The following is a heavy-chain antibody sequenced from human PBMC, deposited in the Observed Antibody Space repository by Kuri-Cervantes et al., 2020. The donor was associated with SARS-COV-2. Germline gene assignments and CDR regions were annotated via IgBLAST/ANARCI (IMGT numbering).Heavy chain of an antibody. Sequence: GGSLRLSCAASGFIFSGYCMTWVRQAPGKGLEWVANIKQDGSEEYYVDSVKGRFTISRDNAKNSLYLQMNSLRAEGTAVYYCAREDSGTNDAFDFWGQGATVTVSS. CDR1: GFIFSGYC. D-gene: IGHD3-10*01. CDR2: IKQDGSEE. CDR3: AREDSGTNDAFDF. V-gene: IGHV3-7*03. J-gene: IGHJ3*01.